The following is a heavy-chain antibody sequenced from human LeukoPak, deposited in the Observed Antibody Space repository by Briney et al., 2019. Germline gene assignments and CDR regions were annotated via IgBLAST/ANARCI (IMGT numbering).Heavy chain of an antibody. CDR1: GFTFDDYG. J-gene: IGHJ5*02. CDR2: INWNGGST. V-gene: IGHV3-20*04. CDR3: AKSPISSALGGWFDP. Sequence: PGGSLRLSCAASGFTFDDYGMSWVRQAPGKGLEWVSGINWNGGSTGYADSVKGRFTISRDNAKNSLYLQMNSLRAEDTAVYYCAKSPISSALGGWFDPWGQGTLVTVSS. D-gene: IGHD6-13*01.